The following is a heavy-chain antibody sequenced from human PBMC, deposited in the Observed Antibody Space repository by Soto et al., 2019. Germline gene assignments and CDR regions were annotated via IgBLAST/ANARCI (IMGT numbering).Heavy chain of an antibody. CDR3: AREGTPTIFGVVLYYYYGMDV. D-gene: IGHD3-3*01. CDR1: GFTFSSYA. Sequence: QVQLVESGGGVVQPGRSLRLSCAASGFTFSSYAMHWVRQAPGKGLEWVAVISYDGSNKYYADSVKGRFTISRDNSKNKLYLQMNSLRAEDTAVYYCAREGTPTIFGVVLYYYYGMDVWGQGTTVTVSS. CDR2: ISYDGSNK. V-gene: IGHV3-30-3*01. J-gene: IGHJ6*02.